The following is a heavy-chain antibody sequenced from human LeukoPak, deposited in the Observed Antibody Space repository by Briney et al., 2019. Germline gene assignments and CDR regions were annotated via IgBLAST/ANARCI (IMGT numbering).Heavy chain of an antibody. V-gene: IGHV4-39*07. CDR2: IYYSGST. CDR3: AREGGGTYYPHYYFDY. D-gene: IGHD2-15*01. Sequence: KASETLSLTCTVSGGSISSSSYYWGWIRQPPGKGLEWIGSIYYSGSTYYNPSLKSRVTMSVDTSKNQFSLRVSSVTAADTAVYYCAREGGGTYYPHYYFDYWGQGTLVTVSS. J-gene: IGHJ4*02. CDR1: GGSISSSSYY.